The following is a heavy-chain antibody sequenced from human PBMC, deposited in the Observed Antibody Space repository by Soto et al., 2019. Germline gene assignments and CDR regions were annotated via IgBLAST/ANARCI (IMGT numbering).Heavy chain of an antibody. Sequence: EVQLVESGGGLVQPGGSLRLSCEVSGFTFSRYSMNWVRQAPGKGLQWVSYISRTSSAIYYADSVKGRFTISRDNAMNSLYLQMSSLRVEDTAVYYCARTPGRDGYNHFEYWGQGTLVTVSS. D-gene: IGHD5-12*01. CDR1: GFTFSRYS. CDR2: ISRTSSAI. V-gene: IGHV3-48*01. J-gene: IGHJ4*02. CDR3: ARTPGRDGYNHFEY.